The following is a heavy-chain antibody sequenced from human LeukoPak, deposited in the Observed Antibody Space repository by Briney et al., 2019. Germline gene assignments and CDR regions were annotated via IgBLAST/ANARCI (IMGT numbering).Heavy chain of an antibody. CDR2: IYWNDDK. CDR3: AHSLPGGERYSGTIYYFDY. J-gene: IGHJ4*02. Sequence: SGPTLVNPTQTLTLTCTFSGFSLSTSGVGVGWIRQPPGKALEWLALIYWNDDKRYSPSLKSRLTITKDTSKDQVVLTMTNMDPVDTATYYCAHSLPGGERYSGTIYYFDYWGQGTLVTVSS. CDR1: GFSLSTSGVG. V-gene: IGHV2-5*01. D-gene: IGHD1-26*01.